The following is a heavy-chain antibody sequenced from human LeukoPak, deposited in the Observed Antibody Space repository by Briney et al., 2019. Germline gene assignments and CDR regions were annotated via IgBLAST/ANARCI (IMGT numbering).Heavy chain of an antibody. CDR3: ASAYYGSGSYVDY. Sequence: SETLSLTCTVSGGSISSSSYYWGWIRQPPGKGLEWIGSIYYSGSTYYNPSLKSRVTISVDTSKNQFSLKLSSVTAADTAVYYCASAYYGSGSYVDYWGQGTLVTVSS. D-gene: IGHD3-10*01. V-gene: IGHV4-39*07. CDR2: IYYSGST. J-gene: IGHJ4*02. CDR1: GGSISSSSYY.